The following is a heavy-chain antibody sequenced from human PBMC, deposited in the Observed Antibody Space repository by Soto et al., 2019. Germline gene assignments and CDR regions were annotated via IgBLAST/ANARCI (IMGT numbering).Heavy chain of an antibody. CDR2: IYWDDDE. Sequence: SGPTLVNPTQTLTLTCTFSGFSLTTRGVGVGWIRQPPGKALEWLALIYWDDDEDYSTSLKTRLTITKDTSKNQVVLTMTNMDPVDTATYYCARSTPQLNYYYGMDVWGQGTTVTVSS. D-gene: IGHD5-18*01. V-gene: IGHV2-5*02. CDR1: GFSLTTRGVG. CDR3: ARSTPQLNYYYGMDV. J-gene: IGHJ6*02.